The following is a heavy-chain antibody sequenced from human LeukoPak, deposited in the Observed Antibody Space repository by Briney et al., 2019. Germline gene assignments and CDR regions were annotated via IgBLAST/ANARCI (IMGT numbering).Heavy chain of an antibody. J-gene: IGHJ4*02. V-gene: IGHV3-33*01. Sequence: PGGSLRLSCAASGFTFSSYGMHWVRQAPGKGLEWVAVIWYDGSNKYYADSVKGRFTISRDNSKNTLYLQMNSLRAEDTAVYYCARVRRYCSGGSCYFPYWGQGTLVTVSS. CDR3: ARVRRYCSGGSCYFPY. CDR2: IWYDGSNK. CDR1: GFTFSSYG. D-gene: IGHD2-15*01.